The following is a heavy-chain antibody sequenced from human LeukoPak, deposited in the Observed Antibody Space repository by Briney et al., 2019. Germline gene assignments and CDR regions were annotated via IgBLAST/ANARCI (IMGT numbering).Heavy chain of an antibody. CDR3: ARVGPYIEVDP. J-gene: IGHJ5*02. D-gene: IGHD5-12*01. CDR1: HYSISSGYY. CDR2: IYTSGDT. V-gene: IGHV4-38-2*02. Sequence: SETLSLTCTVSHYSISSGYYWGWIRPPAGKGLEWIGRIYTSGDTDYNPSLKSRVTISVDTSKNQFSLQLSSLTASDTAVYYCARVGPYIEVDPWGQGTLVIVSS.